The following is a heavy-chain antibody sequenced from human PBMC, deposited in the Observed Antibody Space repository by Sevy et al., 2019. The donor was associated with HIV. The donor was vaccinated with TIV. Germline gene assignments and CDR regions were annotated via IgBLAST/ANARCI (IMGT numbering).Heavy chain of an antibody. V-gene: IGHV4-4*07. CDR2: INTSGST. Sequence: SETLSLTCTVSGDSFSSYFWAWIRQPAGKGLEWIGRINTSGSTNYNPSLKSRVTMSVDTSKSLFSLKVTSLTAADTAIYFCARSNWVTATSGFSKSYYFDYWGQGSLVTVSS. CDR3: ARSNWVTATSGFSKSYYFDY. J-gene: IGHJ4*02. D-gene: IGHD7-27*01. CDR1: GDSFSSYF.